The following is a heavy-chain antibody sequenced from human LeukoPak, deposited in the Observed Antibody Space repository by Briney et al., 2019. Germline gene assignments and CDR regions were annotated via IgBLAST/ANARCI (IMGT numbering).Heavy chain of an antibody. CDR2: FYHGVGT. CDR1: GYSISSGYY. D-gene: IGHD2-2*01. Sequence: SETLSLNCAVSGYSISSGYYWGWIRQPPGKGLEWMGTFYHGVGTYYNPSLKSRVTMSADTSKNQFSLKLSSVTAADTAVYYCARGTTRLCPDYWGQGTLVTVSS. V-gene: IGHV4-38-2*01. CDR3: ARGTTRLCPDY. J-gene: IGHJ4*02.